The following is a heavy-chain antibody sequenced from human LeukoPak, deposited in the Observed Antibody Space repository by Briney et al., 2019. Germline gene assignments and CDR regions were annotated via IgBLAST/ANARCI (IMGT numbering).Heavy chain of an antibody. D-gene: IGHD3-3*01. CDR1: GYTFTGYY. V-gene: IGHV1-2*06. CDR2: INPNSGGT. Sequence: ASVKVSCKASGYTFTGYYMHWVRQAPGQGLEWMGRINPNSGGTNYAQKFQGRVTMTRDTSISTAYMELSGLRSDDTAVYYCARSNLRFLEWLLHYWGQGTLVTVSS. CDR3: ARSNLRFLEWLLHY. J-gene: IGHJ4*02.